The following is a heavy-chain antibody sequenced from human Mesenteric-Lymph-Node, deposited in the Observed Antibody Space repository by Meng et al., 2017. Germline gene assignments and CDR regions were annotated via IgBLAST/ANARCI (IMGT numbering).Heavy chain of an antibody. V-gene: IGHV3-23*01. CDR1: GFHLDDYG. CDR3: AKDKGNMSPYYPYYGMDV. D-gene: IGHD1/OR15-1a*01. CDR2: ISGGGGDT. J-gene: IGHJ6*02. Sequence: GGSLRLSCVASGFHLDDYGMSWVRQAPGKGLEWVSTISGGGGDTYYADSVKGRFTISRDNSKNTLYLQMNSLRAEDTAVYFCAKDKGNMSPYYPYYGMDVWGQGTTVTVSS.